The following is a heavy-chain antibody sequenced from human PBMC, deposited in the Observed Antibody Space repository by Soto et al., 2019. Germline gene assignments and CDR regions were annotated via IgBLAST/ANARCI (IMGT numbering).Heavy chain of an antibody. CDR3: AKDLSSGRFHDAFDI. CDR1: GFTFSSYA. CDR2: ISGSGGST. V-gene: IGHV3-23*01. Sequence: GGSLRLSCAASGFTFSSYAMSWVRQAPGKGLEWVSAISGSGGSTYYADSVKGRFTISRDNPKNTLYLQMNSLRAEDTAVYYCAKDLSSGRFHDAFDIWGQGTMVTVSS. J-gene: IGHJ3*02. D-gene: IGHD6-19*01.